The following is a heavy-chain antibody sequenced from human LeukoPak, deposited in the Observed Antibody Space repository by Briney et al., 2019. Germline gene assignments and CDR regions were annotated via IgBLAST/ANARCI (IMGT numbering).Heavy chain of an antibody. CDR2: INPNSGGT. CDR1: GYTFTGYD. D-gene: IGHD5-12*01. CDR3: ARGGDSGYDPRYDY. V-gene: IGHV1-2*02. J-gene: IGHJ4*02. Sequence: ASVKVSCKDSGYTFTGYDMHGVRQAPGQGLEWMGWINPNSGGTNYAQKFQGRVTMTRDTSISTAYMELSRLRSDDTAVYYCARGGDSGYDPRYDYWGQGTLVTVSS.